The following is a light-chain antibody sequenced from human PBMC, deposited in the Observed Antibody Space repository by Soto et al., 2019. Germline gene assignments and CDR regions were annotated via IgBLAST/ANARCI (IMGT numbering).Light chain of an antibody. V-gene: IGKV3-15*01. J-gene: IGKJ1*01. CDR1: QSVSSN. CDR2: GAS. Sequence: EIVMTQSPATLSVSPGERATLSCRASQSVSSNLAWYQQKPGQAPRLLIYGASTRATGIPARFSGSGSGTEFTLTISSLQSEDFAIYSCQQYNNLPPDRTFGQGTKVEIK. CDR3: QQYNNLPPDRT.